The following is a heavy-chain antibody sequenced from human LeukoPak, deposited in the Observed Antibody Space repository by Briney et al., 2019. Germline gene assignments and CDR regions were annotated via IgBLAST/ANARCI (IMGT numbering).Heavy chain of an antibody. V-gene: IGHV3-30*03. D-gene: IGHD3-3*01. CDR2: ISYDGSDT. Sequence: GGSLRLSCAASGFPFSSYGMHWVRQAPGKGLEWVAVISYDGSDTYYADSVKGRFTISRDNSKNTLYLQMDSLRPEDTAVYYCARRQIFGVVIDFDYWGQGTLVTVSS. J-gene: IGHJ4*02. CDR1: GFPFSSYG. CDR3: ARRQIFGVVIDFDY.